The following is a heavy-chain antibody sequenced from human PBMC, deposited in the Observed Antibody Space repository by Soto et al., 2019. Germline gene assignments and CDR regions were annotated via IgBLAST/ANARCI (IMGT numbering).Heavy chain of an antibody. V-gene: IGHV3-30-3*01. CDR2: ISYDGSNE. Sequence: GGSLRLSCVASGFTFSSYAMHWVRQAPGKGLEWLALISYDGSNEYYADSVKGRFIISRDNSKNTLYLQVNSLRAEDTAMYYCTRETMTIRLYFDYWGQGALVTVSS. J-gene: IGHJ4*02. CDR1: GFTFSSYA. CDR3: TRETMTIRLYFDY. D-gene: IGHD3-3*01.